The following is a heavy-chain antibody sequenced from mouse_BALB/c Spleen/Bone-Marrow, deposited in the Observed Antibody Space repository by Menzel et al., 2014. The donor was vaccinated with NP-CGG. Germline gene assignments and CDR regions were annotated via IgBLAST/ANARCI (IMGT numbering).Heavy chain of an antibody. CDR2: IDPANGNT. V-gene: IGHV14-3*02. CDR1: GFNTKDTY. D-gene: IGHD1-1*01. Sequence: VQLQQSGAELVKPGASVKLSCTASGFNTKDTYMHWVKQRPEQGLEWIGRIDPANGNTKYDPKFQGKATITADTSSNTAYLQLSSLTSEDTAVYYCARSYGSSPFDYWGQGTTLTVSS. J-gene: IGHJ2*01. CDR3: ARSYGSSPFDY.